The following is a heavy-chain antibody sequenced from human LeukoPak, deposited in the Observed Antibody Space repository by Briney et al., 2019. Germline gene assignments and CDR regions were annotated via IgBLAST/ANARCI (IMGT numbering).Heavy chain of an antibody. CDR3: ASGIDVITFGGLYIL. V-gene: IGHV3-48*03. CDR1: GFTFSSYE. CDR2: ISSSGSTI. J-gene: IGHJ4*02. D-gene: IGHD3-16*01. Sequence: GGSLRLSCAASGFTFSSYEMNWVRQAPGKGLEWVSYISSSGSTIYYADSVKGRFTISRDNAKNSLYLQMNSLRAEDTAVYYCASGIDVITFGGLYILWGRGTLVTVSS.